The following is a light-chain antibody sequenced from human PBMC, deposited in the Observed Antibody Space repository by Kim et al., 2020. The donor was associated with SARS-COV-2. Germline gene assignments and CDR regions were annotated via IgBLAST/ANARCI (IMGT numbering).Light chain of an antibody. Sequence: EIVMTQSPATLSVSPGERATLSCRASQSVSSNLAWYQQKTGQAPRLLIYVASTRATGIPARFSGSGSGTEFTLTISSLQSEDFAVYYCQQYNNWPPKYTFGQGTNLDI. CDR1: QSVSSN. CDR3: QQYNNWPPKYT. V-gene: IGKV3-15*01. CDR2: VAS. J-gene: IGKJ2*01.